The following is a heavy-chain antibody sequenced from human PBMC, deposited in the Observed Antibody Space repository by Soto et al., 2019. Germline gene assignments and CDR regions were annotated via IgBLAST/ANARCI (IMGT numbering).Heavy chain of an antibody. V-gene: IGHV1-24*01. D-gene: IGHD6-13*01. Sequence: VASVKVSCKVSGGTFNTYAISWVRQAPGKGLEWMGGFDPEDGETIYAQKFQGRVTMTEDTSTDTAYMELSSLRSEDTAVYYCATKGRWYVGYYYYGMDVWGQGTTVTVSS. CDR2: FDPEDGET. CDR1: GGTFNTYA. CDR3: ATKGRWYVGYYYYGMDV. J-gene: IGHJ6*02.